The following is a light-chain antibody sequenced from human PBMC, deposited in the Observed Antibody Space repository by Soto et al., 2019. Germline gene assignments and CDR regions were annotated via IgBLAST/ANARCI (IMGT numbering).Light chain of an antibody. Sequence: QSVLTQPASVSGSPGQSIAISCTGTSSDVGGYNYVSWYQQLPGKAPKLLISEVSNRPAGVSHRFSGSKSGNTASLTISVLQAEDEADYYCSSYRTGGPFVFGTGTKVTVL. CDR2: EVS. J-gene: IGLJ1*01. V-gene: IGLV2-14*01. CDR3: SSYRTGGPFV. CDR1: SSDVGGYNY.